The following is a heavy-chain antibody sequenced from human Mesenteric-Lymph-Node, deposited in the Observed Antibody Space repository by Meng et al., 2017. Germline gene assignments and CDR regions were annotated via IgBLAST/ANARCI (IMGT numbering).Heavy chain of an antibody. V-gene: IGHV1-2*02. D-gene: IGHD5-12*01. Sequence: ASVKVSCKASGYTFTDYYIHWIRQAPGQGLEWMGWINPNSGGTNYAQKFQGRVTMTRDTSISTVYMELSRLRSDDTAVYYCARTVATISRSFDYWGQGTLVTVSS. CDR1: GYTFTDYY. J-gene: IGHJ4*02. CDR3: ARTVATISRSFDY. CDR2: INPNSGGT.